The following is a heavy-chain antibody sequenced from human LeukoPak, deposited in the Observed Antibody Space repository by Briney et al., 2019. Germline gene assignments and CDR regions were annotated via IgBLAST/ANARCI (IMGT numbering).Heavy chain of an antibody. D-gene: IGHD2-15*01. CDR2: IYYSGST. V-gene: IGHV4-39*01. CDR3: ARHGALCTGGSCTRFDP. CDR1: GGSISSSNYY. J-gene: IGHJ5*02. Sequence: PPETLSLTCTVSGGSISSSNYYWGWIRQPPGKGLEWIGTIYYSGSTYYNSSLKSRVTISVDTSKNHFSLKVSSVTATDTAMYYCARHGALCTGGSCTRFDPWSQGTLVTVSS.